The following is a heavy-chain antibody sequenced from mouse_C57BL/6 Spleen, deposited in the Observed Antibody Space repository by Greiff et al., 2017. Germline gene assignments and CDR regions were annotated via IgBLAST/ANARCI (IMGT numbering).Heavy chain of an antibody. CDR3: ARVGLRHAMDY. D-gene: IGHD2-2*01. J-gene: IGHJ4*01. Sequence: EVMLVESEGGLVQPGSSMKLSCTASGFTFSDYYMAWVRQVPEKGLEWVANINYDGSSTYYLDSLKSRFIISRDNAKNILYLQMSSLKSEDTATYYCARVGLRHAMDYWGQGTSVTVSS. V-gene: IGHV5-16*01. CDR2: INYDGSST. CDR1: GFTFSDYY.